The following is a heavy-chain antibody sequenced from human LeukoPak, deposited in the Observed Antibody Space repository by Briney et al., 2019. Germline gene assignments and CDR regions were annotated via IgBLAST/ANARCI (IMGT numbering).Heavy chain of an antibody. CDR3: ARDAWFDP. J-gene: IGHJ5*02. CDR1: GFTFSSYT. Sequence: GGSLRLSCAASGFTFSSYTMNWVRQAPGRGLEWVSSISSGSDYIYYADSVRGRFTISRDNAKNSLYLQMNSLRVVDTAVYYCARDAWFDPWGQGTLVTVSS. V-gene: IGHV3-21*01. CDR2: ISSGSDYI.